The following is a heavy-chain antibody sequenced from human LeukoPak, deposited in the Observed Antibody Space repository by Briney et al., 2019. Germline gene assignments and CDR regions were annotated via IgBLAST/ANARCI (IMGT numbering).Heavy chain of an antibody. V-gene: IGHV3-7*01. CDR2: IKQDGSEK. Sequence: GGSLRLSCAASGFTFSSCWVSWVRQAPGKGLEWVANIKQDGSEKYYVDSVKGRFTISRDNAKNSLYLQMNSLRAEDTAVYYCARDQTPPDYDFWSGYYGYWGQGTLVTVSS. CDR3: ARDQTPPDYDFWSGYYGY. D-gene: IGHD3-3*01. J-gene: IGHJ4*02. CDR1: GFTFSSCW.